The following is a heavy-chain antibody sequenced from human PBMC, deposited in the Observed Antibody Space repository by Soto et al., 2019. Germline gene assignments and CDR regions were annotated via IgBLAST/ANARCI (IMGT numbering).Heavy chain of an antibody. CDR3: ASGSSYSSSSSFDY. CDR2: INHSGST. V-gene: IGHV4-34*01. CDR1: GGSFSGYY. D-gene: IGHD6-13*01. Sequence: QVQLQQWGAGLLKPSETLSLTCAVYGGSFSGYYWSWIRQPPGKGLEWIGEINHSGSTNYNPSLKRPVTISVDTSVTQFSLKLSSVTAADTAVYYCASGSSYSSSSSFDYWGQGTLVTVSS. J-gene: IGHJ4*02.